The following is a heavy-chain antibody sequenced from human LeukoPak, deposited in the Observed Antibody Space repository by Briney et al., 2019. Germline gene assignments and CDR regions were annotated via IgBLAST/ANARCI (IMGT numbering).Heavy chain of an antibody. V-gene: IGHV3-30-3*01. J-gene: IGHJ4*02. CDR3: ASGIAVAGPTITPFDY. CDR1: GFTFSSYA. CDR2: ISYDGSNK. Sequence: PGGSLRLSCAASGFTFSSYAMHWVRQAPGKGLEWVAVISYDGSNKYYADSVKGRFTISRDNSKNTLYLQMNSLRAEDTAVYYCASGIAVAGPTITPFDYWGQGTLVTVSS. D-gene: IGHD6-19*01.